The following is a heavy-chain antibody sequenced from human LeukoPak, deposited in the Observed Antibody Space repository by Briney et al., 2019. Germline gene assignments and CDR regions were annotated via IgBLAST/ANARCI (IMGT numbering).Heavy chain of an antibody. Sequence: EASVKVSCKASGGTFSSYAISWVRQAPGQGLEWMGRIIPILGIANYAQKFQGRVTITADKSTSTAYMELSSLRSEDTAVYYCARDSIVGATYFDYWGQGTLVTVSS. CDR2: IIPILGIA. V-gene: IGHV1-69*04. CDR1: GGTFSSYA. J-gene: IGHJ4*02. D-gene: IGHD1-26*01. CDR3: ARDSIVGATYFDY.